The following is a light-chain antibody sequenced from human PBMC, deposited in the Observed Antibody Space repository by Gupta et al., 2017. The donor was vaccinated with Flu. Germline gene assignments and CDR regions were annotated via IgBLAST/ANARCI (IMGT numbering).Light chain of an antibody. Sequence: RQMTQSPASLSASLGDRVTITCRAIQSISSYLDWYQQKPGNAPNLLIYAASSLQTRIPSRFSGSGSGTDFTLTITSLQPEDFASYYCQQSNRSPYTFGQGTKLEIK. CDR2: AAS. CDR3: QQSNRSPYT. J-gene: IGKJ2*01. V-gene: IGKV1-39*01. CDR1: QSISSY.